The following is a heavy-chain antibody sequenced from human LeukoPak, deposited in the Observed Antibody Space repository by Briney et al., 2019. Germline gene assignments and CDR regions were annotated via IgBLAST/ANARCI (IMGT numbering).Heavy chain of an antibody. J-gene: IGHJ5*02. V-gene: IGHV3-21*01. CDR3: ARVLSMITFGGGEINWFDP. Sequence: PGGSLRLSCAASGFTFSSYSMNWVRQAPGKGLEWVSSISSSSSYIYYADSVKGRFTISRDNAKNSLYLQMNSLRAEDTAVYYCARVLSMITFGGGEINWFDPWGQGTLVTVSS. D-gene: IGHD3-16*01. CDR2: ISSSSSYI. CDR1: GFTFSSYS.